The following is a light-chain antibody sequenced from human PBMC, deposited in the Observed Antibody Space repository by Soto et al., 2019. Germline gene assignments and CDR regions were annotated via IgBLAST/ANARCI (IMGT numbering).Light chain of an antibody. V-gene: IGLV1-40*01. J-gene: IGLJ2*01. Sequence: QSVLTQPPSVSGAPGQRVTISCTGSSSNIGAGYDVHWYQQRPGTAPKLLIYGNSNRPSGVPDRFSGSKSGTSASLAITGLQAEDEADYYCQSHDSSLSGRVVFGGGTKLTVL. CDR3: QSHDSSLSGRVV. CDR1: SSNIGAGYD. CDR2: GNS.